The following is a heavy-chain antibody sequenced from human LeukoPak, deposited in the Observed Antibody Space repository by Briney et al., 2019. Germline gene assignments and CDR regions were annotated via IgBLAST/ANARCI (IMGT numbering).Heavy chain of an antibody. D-gene: IGHD6-13*01. Sequence: PGGSLRLSCAASGLTLSNYGVHWVRQAPGKGLEWVGVIAYDGSHQYNADSVRGRLTISRDNSRNTVYLQVNSLGGEDTAVYYCAKDRKQSVRPYDASDIWGQGTMVTVSS. CDR3: AKDRKQSVRPYDASDI. CDR1: GLTLSNYG. CDR2: IAYDGSHQ. V-gene: IGHV3-30*18. J-gene: IGHJ3*02.